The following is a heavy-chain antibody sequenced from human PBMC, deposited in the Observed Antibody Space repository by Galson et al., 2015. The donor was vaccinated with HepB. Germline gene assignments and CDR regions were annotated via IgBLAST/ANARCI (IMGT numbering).Heavy chain of an antibody. Sequence: QSGAEVKKPGESLRISCKASGYTFTNNWITWVRQVPGKGLEWMGRINPSDSETSYSPSFQGHVTFSGDQSTTTVYLQWSSLKATDTAMYYCTRGRGWCDYWGQGTLVTVSS. J-gene: IGHJ4*02. CDR2: INPSDSET. D-gene: IGHD6-19*01. CDR3: TRGRGWCDY. CDR1: GYTFTNNW. V-gene: IGHV5-10-1*01.